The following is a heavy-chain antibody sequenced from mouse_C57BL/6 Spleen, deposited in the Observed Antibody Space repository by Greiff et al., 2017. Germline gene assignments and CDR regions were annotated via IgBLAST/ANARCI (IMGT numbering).Heavy chain of an antibody. CDR1: GFNIKDDY. Sequence: VQLQQSGAELVRPGASVKLSCTASGFNIKDDYMHWVKQRPEQGLEWIGWIDPENGDTEYASKIPGKATITADTSSNTAYLQLSSQTSEATAVYYCTTLITTVVDYWGQGTTLTVSS. CDR2: IDPENGDT. CDR3: TTLITTVVDY. V-gene: IGHV14-4*01. J-gene: IGHJ2*01. D-gene: IGHD1-1*01.